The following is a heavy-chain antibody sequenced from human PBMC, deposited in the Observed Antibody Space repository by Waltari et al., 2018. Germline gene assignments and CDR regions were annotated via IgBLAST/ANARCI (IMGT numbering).Heavy chain of an antibody. V-gene: IGHV1-69*02. J-gene: IGHJ4*02. CDR3: ARVESRGLRLGEGFDY. CDR2: IIPILGIA. D-gene: IGHD3-16*01. Sequence: QVQLVQSGAEVKKPGSSVKVSCKASGGPFSSYTIRWVRQAPGQGLEWMGRIIPILGIANYAQKFQGRVTITADKSTSTAYMELSSLRSEDTAVYYCARVESRGLRLGEGFDYWGQGTLVTVSS. CDR1: GGPFSSYT.